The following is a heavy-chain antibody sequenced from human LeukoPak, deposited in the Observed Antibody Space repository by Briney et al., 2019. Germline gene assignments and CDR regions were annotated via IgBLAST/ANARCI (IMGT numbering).Heavy chain of an antibody. CDR2: ISSSGSI. D-gene: IGHD3-22*01. V-gene: IGHV3-11*04. CDR1: GFTFSDNY. CDR3: ARDWRDSSGKFPNDAFDI. Sequence: GGSLRLSCAASGFTFSDNYMSWVRQAPGKGLEWVPYISSSGSIYYEVSVKGRFTISRDNANNVLYLQMNSLRAEETAVYYCARDWRDSSGKFPNDAFDIWGQGTMVTVSS. J-gene: IGHJ3*02.